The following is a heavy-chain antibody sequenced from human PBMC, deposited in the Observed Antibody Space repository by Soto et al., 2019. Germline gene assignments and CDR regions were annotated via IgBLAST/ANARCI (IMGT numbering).Heavy chain of an antibody. V-gene: IGHV4-31*02. CDR1: GDSISSGGYS. J-gene: IGHJ4*02. CDR3: ARPKRLGPPGPPYYFDY. Sequence: PSETLSLTCTVSGDSISSGGYSWTWIRQHAGKGLEWIGYIYNSGSSYYNPSLQSRVTISVDTSKNQFSLKLSSVTAADTAVYYCARPKRLGPPGPPYYFDYWGQGTLVTVSS. CDR2: IYNSGSS.